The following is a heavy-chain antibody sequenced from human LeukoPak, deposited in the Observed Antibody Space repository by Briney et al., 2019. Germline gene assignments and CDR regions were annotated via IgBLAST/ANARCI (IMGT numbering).Heavy chain of an antibody. CDR2: ISSTSGNT. CDR1: AFTFSDYY. D-gene: IGHD3-22*01. J-gene: IGHJ4*02. CDR3: ARGYYYDSCAPDY. V-gene: IGHV3-11*06. Sequence: KPGGSLRLSCAASAFTFSDYYMSWIRQAPGKGLEWISYISSTSGNTNYADSVRGRFTISRDNAKNSLYLQMNSLRAEDTAVYYCARGYYYDSCAPDYWGQGTLVTVSS.